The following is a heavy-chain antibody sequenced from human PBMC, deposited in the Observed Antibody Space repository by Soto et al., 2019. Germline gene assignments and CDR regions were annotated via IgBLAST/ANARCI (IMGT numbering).Heavy chain of an antibody. D-gene: IGHD2-15*01. CDR2: IIPIFGTA. Sequence: QVQLVQSGAEVKKPGSSVKVSCKASGGTFSSYAISWVRQAPGQGLEWMGGIIPIFGTANYAQKFQGRVAITADESTSTAYLELSSLRSAGTAVYYGTRDKGGGAVTRAYCFDYWGQVTLVAVAS. CDR3: TRDKGGGAVTRAYCFDY. V-gene: IGHV1-69*12. CDR1: GGTFSSYA. J-gene: IGHJ4*02.